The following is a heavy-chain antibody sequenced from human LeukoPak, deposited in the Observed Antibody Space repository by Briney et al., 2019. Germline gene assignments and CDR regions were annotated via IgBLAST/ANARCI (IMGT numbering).Heavy chain of an antibody. J-gene: IGHJ6*03. D-gene: IGHD2-15*01. CDR1: GGSFSGYY. CDR2: INHSGRT. V-gene: IGHV4-34*01. CDR3: ARGGYCSGGSCYQHYYYYYYMDV. Sequence: SEALSLTCAVYGGSFSGYYWSWIRQPPGKGLEWIGEINHSGRTNYNPSLKSRVTISVDTSKNQFSLKLSSVTAADTAVYYCARGGYCSGGSCYQHYYYYYYMDVWGKGTTVTVSS.